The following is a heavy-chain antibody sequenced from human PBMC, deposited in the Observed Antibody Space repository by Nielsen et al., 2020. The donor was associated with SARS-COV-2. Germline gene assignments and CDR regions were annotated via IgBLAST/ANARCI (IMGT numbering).Heavy chain of an antibody. Sequence: SETLSLTCTVSGGSISSSSYYWGWIRQPPGKGLEWIGSIYYSGSTYYNPSLKSRVTISVDTSKNQFSLKLSSVTAADTAVYYCGRLGRDTAMVGGADYWGQGTLVTVSS. V-gene: IGHV4-39*01. CDR2: IYYSGST. D-gene: IGHD5-18*01. CDR1: GGSISSSSYY. J-gene: IGHJ4*02. CDR3: GRLGRDTAMVGGADY.